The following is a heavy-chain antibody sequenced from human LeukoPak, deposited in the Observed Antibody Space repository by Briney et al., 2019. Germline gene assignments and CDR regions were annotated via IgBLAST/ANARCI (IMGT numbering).Heavy chain of an antibody. CDR1: GYRFNSYW. Sequence: GEALETSFKGSGYRFNSYWIGWGRPMPGKGLEWMGIIYPGVSDTRYSPSFQGQVTISADKSITTAYLQWSSLKASDTAMYYCASPQGGYNSSGPSWGYWGQGTPVTVSS. D-gene: IGHD3-22*01. J-gene: IGHJ4*02. CDR3: ASPQGGYNSSGPSWGY. V-gene: IGHV5-51*01. CDR2: IYPGVSDT.